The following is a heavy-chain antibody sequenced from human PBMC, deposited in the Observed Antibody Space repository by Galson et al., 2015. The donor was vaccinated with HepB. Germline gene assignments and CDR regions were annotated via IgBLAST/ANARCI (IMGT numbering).Heavy chain of an antibody. J-gene: IGHJ4*02. CDR1: GFSFSSHA. D-gene: IGHD3-10*01. CDR2: ISYDGSTT. Sequence: SLRLSCAASGFSFSSHAMHWFRQAPGKGLEWVTLISYDGSTTYYADSVKGRFTISRDNSKNTLFLQMNSLGPEDTAINYCVGEVGSRSFDSWGQGTLVTVSS. V-gene: IGHV3-30*04. CDR3: VGEVGSRSFDS.